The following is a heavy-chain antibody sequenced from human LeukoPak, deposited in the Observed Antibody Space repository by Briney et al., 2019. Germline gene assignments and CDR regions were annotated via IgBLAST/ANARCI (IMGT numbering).Heavy chain of an antibody. Sequence: GGSLRLSCTVSGFTFTNFAMTWVRQAPGKGLEWVSGISGRGSMTYSADAVKGRFTISRDNSESTLFLQMNSLRTDDTSVYFCAKYAYNWNAPDGFDMWGQGTMVIVSS. CDR1: GFTFTNFA. CDR3: AKYAYNWNAPDGFDM. CDR2: ISGRGSMT. D-gene: IGHD1-1*01. V-gene: IGHV3-23*01. J-gene: IGHJ3*02.